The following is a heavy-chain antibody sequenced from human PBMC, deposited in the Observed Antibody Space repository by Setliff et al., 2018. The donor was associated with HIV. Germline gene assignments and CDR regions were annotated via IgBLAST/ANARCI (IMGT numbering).Heavy chain of an antibody. CDR1: GGSISSYF. CDR3: ASGREAVAGALHFDY. CDR2: IYTNGST. J-gene: IGHJ4*03. V-gene: IGHV4-4*08. Sequence: PSETLSLTCTVSGGSISSYFWSWIRQPPGKGLEWIGYIYTNGSTNYNPSLKSRVTISVDTSKNQFSLKLNSVTAADTAVYYCASGREAVAGALHFDYWVPETLLVTVSS. D-gene: IGHD6-19*01.